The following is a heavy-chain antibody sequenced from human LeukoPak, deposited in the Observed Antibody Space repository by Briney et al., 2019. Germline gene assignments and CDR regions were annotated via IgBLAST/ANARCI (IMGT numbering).Heavy chain of an antibody. CDR2: ITYRGST. V-gene: IGHV4-31*03. J-gene: IGHJ5*02. Sequence: KTPETLSHTRTLSGDSITIGDYYWRWTRQNPREGLEWIVHITYRGSTYYNLSRKGRVSISSDTSKNQFSLKLSSVAAADTALYECARDCRLGPRFGGPLGWFDPWGRGTLVTVSS. CDR1: GDSITIGDYY. CDR3: ARDCRLGPRFGGPLGWFDP. D-gene: IGHD3-10*01.